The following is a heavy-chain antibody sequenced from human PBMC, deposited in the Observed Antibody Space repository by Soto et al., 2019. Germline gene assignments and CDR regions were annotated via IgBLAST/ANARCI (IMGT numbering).Heavy chain of an antibody. CDR3: ARRYGGNFDY. Sequence: SETLSLTCTVSGGSISSYYWSWIRQPPGKGLEWIGYIYYSGSTNYNPSLKSRVTISVDTSKNQFSLKLTSVTAAATAVYYCARRYGGNFDYWRQRTLVTVSS. V-gene: IGHV4-59*01. J-gene: IGHJ4*02. D-gene: IGHD4-17*01. CDR2: IYYSGST. CDR1: GGSISSYY.